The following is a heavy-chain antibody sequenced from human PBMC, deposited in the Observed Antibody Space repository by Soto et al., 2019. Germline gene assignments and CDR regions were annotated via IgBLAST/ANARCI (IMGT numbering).Heavy chain of an antibody. V-gene: IGHV3-23*01. Sequence: GSLRLSCAATGFTFSSYAMSWVRQAPGKGLEGVSAIRGSGGSTYYADSVKGRFTISRDNSKNTLYLQMNSLRAEDTAVYYCAKGAPRDYDYVWGSYRPYYFDYWGQGT. J-gene: IGHJ4*02. CDR2: IRGSGGST. CDR1: GFTFSSYA. CDR3: AKGAPRDYDYVWGSYRPYYFDY. D-gene: IGHD3-16*02.